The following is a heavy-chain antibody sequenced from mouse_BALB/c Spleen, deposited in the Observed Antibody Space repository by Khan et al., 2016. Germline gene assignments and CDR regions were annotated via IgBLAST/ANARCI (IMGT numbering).Heavy chain of an antibody. CDR2: INTNTGES. V-gene: IGHV9-3*02. J-gene: IGHJ3*01. D-gene: IGHD1-1*01. CDR1: GYTFTNYG. CDR3: AEDYYGSTWFAY. Sequence: QIQLVQSGPELKKPGETVKISCKASGYTFTNYGMNWVKQAPGKGLKWMGWINTNTGESTYAEEFKGRFAFSLETSASTAYLQINNLKTEDTATYCCAEDYYGSTWFAYWGQGTLVTVSA.